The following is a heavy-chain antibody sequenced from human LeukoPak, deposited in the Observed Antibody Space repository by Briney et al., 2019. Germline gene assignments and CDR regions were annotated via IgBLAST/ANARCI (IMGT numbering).Heavy chain of an antibody. CDR3: ARDLTSYDFWSGYCGFDY. J-gene: IGHJ4*02. V-gene: IGHV3-48*01. D-gene: IGHD3-3*01. CDR1: GFTFSSYS. CDR2: ISSSSSTI. Sequence: PGGSLRLSCAASGFTFSSYSMNWVRQAPGKGLEWVSYISSSSSTIYYADSVKGRFTISRDNAKNSLYLQMNSLRAEDTAVYYCARDLTSYDFWSGYCGFDYWGQGTLVTVSS.